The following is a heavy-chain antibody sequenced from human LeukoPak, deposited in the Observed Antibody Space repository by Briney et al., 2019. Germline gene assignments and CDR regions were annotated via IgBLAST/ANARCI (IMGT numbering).Heavy chain of an antibody. CDR3: ARDSRGILLAAFDY. V-gene: IGHV4-39*07. Sequence: WESLRLSCAASGFTFSSYWMSWVRQPPGKVLEWIGSIYYSGSTYYNPSLKSRVTISVDTSKNQFSLKLSSVTAADTAVYYCARDSRGILLAAFDYWGQGTLVTVSS. D-gene: IGHD2-15*01. CDR1: GFTFSSYW. CDR2: IYYSGST. J-gene: IGHJ4*02.